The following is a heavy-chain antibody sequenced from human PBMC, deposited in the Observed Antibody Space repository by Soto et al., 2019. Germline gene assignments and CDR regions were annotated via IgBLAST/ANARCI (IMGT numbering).Heavy chain of an antibody. Sequence: PSETLSLTCAVSGGSISSSNWWSWVRQPPGKGLERIGEIYHSGSTNYNPSLKSRVTISVDKSKNQFSLKLSSVTAADTAVYYCARDPLGYCSGGSCYWPWGQGTLVTVSS. CDR3: ARDPLGYCSGGSCYWP. J-gene: IGHJ5*02. CDR2: IYHSGST. CDR1: GGSISSSNW. D-gene: IGHD2-15*01. V-gene: IGHV4-4*02.